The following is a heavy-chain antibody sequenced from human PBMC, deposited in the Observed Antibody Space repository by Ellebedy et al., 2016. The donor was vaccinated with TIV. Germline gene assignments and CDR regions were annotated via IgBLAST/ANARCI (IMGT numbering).Heavy chain of an antibody. J-gene: IGHJ6*02. CDR3: ARDPVVRGVIEYYYYGMDV. CDR2: ISAYNGNT. Sequence: ASVKVSCXASGYTFTSYGISWVRQAPGQGLEWMGWISAYNGNTNYAQKLQGRVTMTTDTSTSTAYMELRSLRSDDTAVYYCARDPVVRGVIEYYYYGMDVWGQGTTVTVSS. V-gene: IGHV1-18*01. D-gene: IGHD3-10*01. CDR1: GYTFTSYG.